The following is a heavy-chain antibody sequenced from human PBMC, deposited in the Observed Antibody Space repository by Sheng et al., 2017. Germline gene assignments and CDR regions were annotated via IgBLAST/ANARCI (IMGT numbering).Heavy chain of an antibody. Sequence: EVQVVESGGGLGSAWGSPLRLSCAASGFTFSSHWMHWVRQAPGKGLVWVSRINGEGSMTVYADSVKGRFTTSRDNAQNTLYLQLNSLRAEDTAVYYCVRGYSAYAAYFDLWGRGDPGHCLL. CDR3: VRGYSAYAAYFDL. J-gene: IGHJ2*01. D-gene: IGHD5-12*01. CDR1: GFTFSSHW. CDR2: INGEGSMT. V-gene: IGHV3-74*01.